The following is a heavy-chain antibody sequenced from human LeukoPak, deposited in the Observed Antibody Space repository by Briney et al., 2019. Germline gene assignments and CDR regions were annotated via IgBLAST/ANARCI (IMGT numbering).Heavy chain of an antibody. V-gene: IGHV4-59*08. CDR1: GGSISSYY. J-gene: IGHJ5*02. Sequence: SETLSLTCTVSGGSISSYYWSWIRQPPGKGLEWIGYIYYSGSTNYNPSLKRRVTISIDTSKNQFSLNLKFVTAADTAVYYCARGDGYCDSTTCYNWFDPWGHGTLVTVSS. CDR3: ARGDGYCDSTTCYNWFDP. D-gene: IGHD2-2*03. CDR2: IYYSGST.